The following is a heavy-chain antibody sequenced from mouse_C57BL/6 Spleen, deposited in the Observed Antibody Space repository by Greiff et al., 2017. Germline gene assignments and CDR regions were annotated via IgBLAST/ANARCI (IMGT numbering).Heavy chain of an antibody. V-gene: IGHV1-53*01. D-gene: IGHD5-5*01. CDR3: ARSLYLYAMDY. CDR1: GYTFTSYW. Sequence: QVHVKQPGTELVKPGASVKLSCKASGYTFTSYWMHWVKQRPGQGLEWIGNINPSNGGTNYNEKFKSKATLTVDKSSSTAYMQLSSLTSEDSAVYYCARSLYLYAMDYWGQGTSVTVSS. J-gene: IGHJ4*01. CDR2: INPSNGGT.